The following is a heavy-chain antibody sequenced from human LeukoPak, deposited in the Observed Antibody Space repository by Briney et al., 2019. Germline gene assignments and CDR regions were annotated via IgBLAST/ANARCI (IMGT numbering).Heavy chain of an antibody. CDR1: GFTISSDW. J-gene: IGHJ3*02. Sequence: PAGTLRLSCAASGFTISSDWMSWVWLGPPKGQERVANVKQDGSERTYMNSVVSRLTISREDARKYMYLQMQSLRTAEETADYCARDRPSAVGGPRAYDIWGQVTMVIVSS. V-gene: IGHV3-7*01. CDR2: VKQDGSER. D-gene: IGHD3-16*01. CDR3: ARDRPSAVGGPRAYDI.